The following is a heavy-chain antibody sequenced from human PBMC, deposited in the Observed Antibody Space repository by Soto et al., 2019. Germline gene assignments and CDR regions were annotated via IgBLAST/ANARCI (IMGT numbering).Heavy chain of an antibody. Sequence: EVQLVESGGGLVQPGGSLRLSCAASGFTFGTYDMHWVRRATGKGLEWVSAIGTAGDTYYPYSVRGRFTISRENAKNSLYLQMNSMRGEDTAVYYCARLSGCTGTRQRFGGGYYYYYGMDVWGQGTTVTVSS. CDR2: IGTAGDT. V-gene: IGHV3-13*01. CDR1: GFTFGTYD. J-gene: IGHJ6*02. CDR3: ARLSGCTGTRQRFGGGYYYYYGMDV. D-gene: IGHD1-7*01.